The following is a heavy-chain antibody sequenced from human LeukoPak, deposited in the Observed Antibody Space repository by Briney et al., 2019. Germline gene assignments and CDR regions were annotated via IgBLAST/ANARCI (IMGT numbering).Heavy chain of an antibody. Sequence: SETLSLTCTVSGGSISSYYWSWIRQPPGKGLEWIGYIYYSGSTNYNPSLKSRVTISVDTSKNQFSLKLSSVTAADTAVYYCARVDTAMVMDAFDIWGQGTMLTVSS. CDR2: IYYSGST. CDR1: GGSISSYY. D-gene: IGHD5-18*01. CDR3: ARVDTAMVMDAFDI. V-gene: IGHV4-59*01. J-gene: IGHJ3*02.